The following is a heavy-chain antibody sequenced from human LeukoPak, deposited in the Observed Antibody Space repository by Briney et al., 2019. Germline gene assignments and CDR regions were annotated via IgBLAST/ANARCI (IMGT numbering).Heavy chain of an antibody. Sequence: GESLKISCKGSGYSFTSYWIGWVRRMPGKGLEWMGIIYPGGSDTRYSPSFQGQVTISADKSISTAYLQWSSLKASDTAMYYCARQTDGIVGATLPAFDYWGQGTLVTVSS. CDR1: GYSFTSYW. D-gene: IGHD1-26*01. J-gene: IGHJ4*02. CDR2: IYPGGSDT. CDR3: ARQTDGIVGATLPAFDY. V-gene: IGHV5-51*01.